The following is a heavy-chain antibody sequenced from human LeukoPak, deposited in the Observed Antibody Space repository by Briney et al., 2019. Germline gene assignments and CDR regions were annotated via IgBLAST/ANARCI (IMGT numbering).Heavy chain of an antibody. CDR1: GDSISTYY. J-gene: IGHJ6*03. CDR3: ARGGPPGYYYDYYMDV. V-gene: IGHV4-59*01. CDR2: IYYSGST. Sequence: ASETLSLTCTVSGDSISTYYWSWIRQPPGKGLEWIGYIYYSGSTNFNPSLKSRVTISVDTSKNQFSLKMSSVTAADTAVYFCARGGPPGYYYDYYMDVWGKGTTVTISS.